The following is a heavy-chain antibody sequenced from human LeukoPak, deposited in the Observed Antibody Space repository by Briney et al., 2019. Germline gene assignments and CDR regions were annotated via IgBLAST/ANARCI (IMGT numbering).Heavy chain of an antibody. CDR3: ARDLATTTHSAWYFDL. J-gene: IGHJ2*01. V-gene: IGHV3-33*01. CDR1: GFTFSNHG. D-gene: IGHD4-11*01. CDR2: IWYDGSNQ. Sequence: GGSLRLSCAASGFTFSNHGMHWLRQTPGKGLEWVATIWYDGSNQYYADSVKGQFTISRDNFKSTLHLQMQSLRAEDTAVYYCARDLATTTHSAWYFDLWGRGALVTVSS.